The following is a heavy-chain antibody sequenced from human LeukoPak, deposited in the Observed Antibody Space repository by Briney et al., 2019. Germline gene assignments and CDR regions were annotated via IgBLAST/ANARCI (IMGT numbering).Heavy chain of an antibody. CDR3: ARGGSSGWYDRY. Sequence: SVKVSCKASGGTFSSYAISWVRQAPGQGLEWMGRIIPILGIANYAQKFQGRVTITADKSTSTAYMELSSLRSEDTAVYYCARGGSSGWYDRYWGQGTLVTVSS. CDR1: GGTFSSYA. CDR2: IIPILGIA. V-gene: IGHV1-69*04. D-gene: IGHD6-19*01. J-gene: IGHJ4*02.